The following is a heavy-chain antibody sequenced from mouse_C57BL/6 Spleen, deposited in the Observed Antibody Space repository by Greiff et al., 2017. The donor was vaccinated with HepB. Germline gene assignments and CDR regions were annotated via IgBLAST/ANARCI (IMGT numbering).Heavy chain of an antibody. Sequence: EVHLVESGGGLVKPGGSLKLSCAASGFTFSSYTMSWVRQTPEKRLEWVATISGGGGNTYYPDSVKGRFTISRDNAKNTLYLQMSSLRSEDTALYYCARRSSYGYYAMDYWGQGTSVTVSS. V-gene: IGHV5-9*01. D-gene: IGHD1-1*01. CDR2: ISGGGGNT. CDR3: ARRSSYGYYAMDY. J-gene: IGHJ4*01. CDR1: GFTFSSYT.